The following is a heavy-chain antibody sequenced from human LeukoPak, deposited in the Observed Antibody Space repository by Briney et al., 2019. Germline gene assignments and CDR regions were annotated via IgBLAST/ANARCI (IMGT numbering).Heavy chain of an antibody. CDR1: GFTFSSYE. J-gene: IGHJ4*02. CDR3: ARVPYGYSYGSYYFDY. D-gene: IGHD5-18*01. CDR2: ISSSGSTI. Sequence: GGSLRLYCAASGFTFSSYEMNWVRQAAGKGLEWVSYISSSGSTIYYADSVKGRFTISRDNAKNSLYLQMNSLRAEDTAVYYCARVPYGYSYGSYYFDYWGQGTLVTVSS. V-gene: IGHV3-48*03.